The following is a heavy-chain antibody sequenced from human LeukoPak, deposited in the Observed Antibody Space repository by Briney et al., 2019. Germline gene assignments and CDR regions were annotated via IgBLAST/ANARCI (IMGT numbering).Heavy chain of an antibody. D-gene: IGHD4-11*01. Sequence: ASVKVSCKASGYTFTSYDINWVRQATGQGLEWMGWMNPNSGNTGYAQKFQGRVTMTRNTSISTTYMELSSLRSEDTAVYYCARGIYRLHYALYYYMDVWGKGTTVTVSS. J-gene: IGHJ6*03. CDR2: MNPNSGNT. V-gene: IGHV1-8*01. CDR1: GYTFTSYD. CDR3: ARGIYRLHYALYYYMDV.